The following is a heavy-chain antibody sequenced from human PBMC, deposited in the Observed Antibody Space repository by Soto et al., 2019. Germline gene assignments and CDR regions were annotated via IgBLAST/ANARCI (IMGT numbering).Heavy chain of an antibody. Sequence: SETLSLTCAVYGGSFSGYYWSWIRQPPGKGLEWIGEINHSGSTNYNPSLKSRVTISVDTSKNQFSLKLSSVTAADTAVYYCARGVDIVVVPAVMGVGDYYYYGMDFWGQGTTVT. D-gene: IGHD2-2*03. J-gene: IGHJ6*02. V-gene: IGHV4-34*01. CDR2: INHSGST. CDR1: GGSFSGYY. CDR3: ARGVDIVVVPAVMGVGDYYYYGMDF.